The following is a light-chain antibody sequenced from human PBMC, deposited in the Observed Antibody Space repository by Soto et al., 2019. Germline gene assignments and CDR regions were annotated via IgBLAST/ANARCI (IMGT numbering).Light chain of an antibody. CDR1: QSVSSY. Sequence: EIVLTQSPATLSLSPGERATLSCRASQSVSSYLAWYQQKPGQAPRLLIYQTSARATGIPGRFSGSGSGTDFTLTISNLQSEDFALYYCQHYSGWPPVFGQGTKVDIK. J-gene: IGKJ2*01. CDR2: QTS. CDR3: QHYSGWPPV. V-gene: IGKV3-15*01.